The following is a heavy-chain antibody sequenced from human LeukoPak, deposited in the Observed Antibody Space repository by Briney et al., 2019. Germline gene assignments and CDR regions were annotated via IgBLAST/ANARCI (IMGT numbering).Heavy chain of an antibody. CDR1: GFIFSSYG. CDR2: IPHDGSDK. CDR3: AKGYSSGWGYFDF. V-gene: IGHV3-30*18. D-gene: IGHD6-19*01. J-gene: IGHJ4*02. Sequence: GGSLRLSCAASGFIFSSYGMHWVRQAPGKGLEWVALIPHDGSDKYYADSVKGRFTISRDNSKNTLYLQMNSLRAEDTAVYYCAKGYSSGWGYFDFWGQGTLVTVSS.